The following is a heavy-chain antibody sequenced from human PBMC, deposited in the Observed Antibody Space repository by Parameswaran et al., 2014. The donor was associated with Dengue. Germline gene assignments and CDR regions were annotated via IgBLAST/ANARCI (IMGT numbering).Heavy chain of an antibody. CDR2: INPAGSQK. Sequence: QAGGPWTTLLCSLWNHLHYLLDELGPPGSRKGLEWVANINPAGSQKSYVDSVKGRFTISRDNTKNSLYLQMSSLRAEDTAVYYCTRDHGQSYYYASGGDACDIWGQGTMVTVSS. J-gene: IGHJ3*02. CDR3: TRDHGQSYYYASGGDACDI. D-gene: IGHD3-10*01. V-gene: IGHV3-7*01. CDR1: NHLHYLL.